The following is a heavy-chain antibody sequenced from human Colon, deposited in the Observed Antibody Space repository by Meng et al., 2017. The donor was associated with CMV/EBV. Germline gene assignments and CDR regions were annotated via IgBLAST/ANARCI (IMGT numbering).Heavy chain of an antibody. D-gene: IGHD1-7*01. CDR3: ARDRGNWNSRGLDV. V-gene: IGHV3-38-3*01. CDR1: GFTVSSNE. J-gene: IGHJ6*02. Sequence: GGSLRLSCAASGFTVSSNEMSWVRQAPGKGLEWVSSISGGSTYYADSRKGRFTMSRDNTKNTVYLQMDRLRVDDTAVYFCARDRGNWNSRGLDVWGRGTTVTVSS. CDR2: ISGGST.